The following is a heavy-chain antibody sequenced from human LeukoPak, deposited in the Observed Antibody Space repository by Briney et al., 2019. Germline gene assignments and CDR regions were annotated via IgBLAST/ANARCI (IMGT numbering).Heavy chain of an antibody. CDR3: ATLGDFWSGYFDY. D-gene: IGHD3-3*01. J-gene: IGHJ4*02. CDR1: GYTLTELS. V-gene: IGHV1-24*01. Sequence: ASVKVSCKVSGYTLTELSMHWVRQAPGKGLEWMGGFDPEDGEIIYAQKFQGRVTMTEDTSTDTAYMELSSLRSEDTAVYYCATLGDFWSGYFDYWGQGTLVTVSS. CDR2: FDPEDGEI.